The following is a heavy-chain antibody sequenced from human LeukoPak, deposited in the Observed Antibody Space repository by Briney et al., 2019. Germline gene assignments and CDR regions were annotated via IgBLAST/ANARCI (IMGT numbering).Heavy chain of an antibody. CDR1: GFTFSSYA. J-gene: IGHJ4*02. D-gene: IGHD2-2*01. CDR3: ASQKGYCSSTSCYRFDY. CDR2: ISGSGGST. Sequence: GGSLRLSCAASGFTFSSYAMSWVRQAPGKGLEWVSAISGSGGSTYYADSVKGRFTISGDNSKNTLYLQMNSLRAEDTAVYYCASQKGYCSSTSCYRFDYWGQGTLVTVSS. V-gene: IGHV3-23*01.